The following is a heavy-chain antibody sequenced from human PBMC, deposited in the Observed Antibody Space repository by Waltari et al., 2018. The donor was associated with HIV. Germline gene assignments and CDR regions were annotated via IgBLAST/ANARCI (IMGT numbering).Heavy chain of an antibody. D-gene: IGHD3-22*01. CDR1: GDTFSTYA. CDR2: ITPMFATT. CDR3: ARTMRLAVYYNGMDV. V-gene: IGHV1-69*01. J-gene: IGHJ6*02. Sequence: QVQLVQSGAEVRTPGSPVTVSCKTSGDTFSTYAITWARQVPGVGLEWMGGITPMFATTHHAQHCQDRITMSADETTCTGYSELSRLRSQDTAVYYCARTMRLAVYYNGMDVRGQGTTVTV.